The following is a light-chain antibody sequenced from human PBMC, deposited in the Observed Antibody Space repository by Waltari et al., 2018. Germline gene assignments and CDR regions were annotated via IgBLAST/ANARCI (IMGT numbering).Light chain of an antibody. CDR2: DAS. Sequence: EIVLTQSPATLSLSPGERATLSCRASQSVSSYVAWYQQKPGQAPRLLIYDASNRATGIPARFSGRGSGTDFTLTISSLEPEDFAVYYCQQRSNWPPLSIFGPGTKVDIK. CDR3: QQRSNWPPLSI. J-gene: IGKJ3*01. V-gene: IGKV3-11*01. CDR1: QSVSSY.